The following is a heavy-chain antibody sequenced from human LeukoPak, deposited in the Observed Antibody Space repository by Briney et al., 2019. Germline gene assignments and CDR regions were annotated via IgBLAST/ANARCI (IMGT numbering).Heavy chain of an antibody. Sequence: PSETLSLTCTVPGGSLSSYYWSWIRPPPGKGLEWIGHIYYSGSTNYTPSPQSRVNISVHTSKNQFSLKLSSVTAADTAVYYCARVLTGGSSWYHYYYGMDVWGQGTTVTVSS. CDR2: IYYSGST. V-gene: IGHV4-59*01. J-gene: IGHJ6*02. CDR3: ARVLTGGSSWYHYYYGMDV. CDR1: GGSLSSYY. D-gene: IGHD6-13*01.